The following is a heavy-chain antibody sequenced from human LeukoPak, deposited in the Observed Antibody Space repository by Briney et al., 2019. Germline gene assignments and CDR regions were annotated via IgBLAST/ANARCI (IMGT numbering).Heavy chain of an antibody. CDR2: ISAYNGYT. Sequence: ASVKVSCKTSGYTFTTHDINWVRQAPGQGLEWMGRISAYNGYTNYGRRFQGRVTMTTDTSTNTACMELRSLRSDDTAVYYCARVGTGTRSFDSWGQGTLVTVSS. J-gene: IGHJ4*02. V-gene: IGHV1-18*01. CDR1: GYTFTTHD. CDR3: ARVGTGTRSFDS. D-gene: IGHD1/OR15-1a*01.